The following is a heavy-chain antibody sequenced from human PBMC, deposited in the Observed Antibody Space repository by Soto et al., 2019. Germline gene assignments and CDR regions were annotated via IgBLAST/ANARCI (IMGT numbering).Heavy chain of an antibody. CDR2: IYWDDDK. J-gene: IGHJ4*02. D-gene: IGHD1-26*01. V-gene: IGHV2-5*02. CDR3: AHRRIGIFDF. CDR1: GFSLSTVGVA. Sequence: SGPTLVNPTQTLTLTCSFSGFSLSTVGVAVGWIRQPPGKALEWLAHIYWDDDKRYRPSLKTRLTITKDTSKNQVVLSMTNMDPVDTCTYYCAHRRIGIFDFWGQGALVTVSS.